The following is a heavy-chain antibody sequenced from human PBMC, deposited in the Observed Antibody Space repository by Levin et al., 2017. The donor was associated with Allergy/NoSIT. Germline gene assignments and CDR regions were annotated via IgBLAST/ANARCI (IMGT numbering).Heavy chain of an antibody. CDR1: GFSLSTSGVG. J-gene: IGHJ5*02. CDR3: AHSEGGGSSQGWFDP. Sequence: SGPTLVKPTQTLTLTCTFSGFSLSTSGVGVGWIRQPPGKALEWLALIYWNDDKRYSPSLKSRLTITKDTSKNQVVLTMTNMDPVDTATYYCAHSEGGGSSQGWFDPWGQGTLVTVSS. CDR2: IYWNDDK. V-gene: IGHV2-5*01. D-gene: IGHD2-15*01.